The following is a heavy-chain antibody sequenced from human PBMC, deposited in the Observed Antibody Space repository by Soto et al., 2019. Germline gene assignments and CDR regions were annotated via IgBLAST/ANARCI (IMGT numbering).Heavy chain of an antibody. V-gene: IGHV1-69*02. J-gene: IGHJ6*01. Sequence: GASVKVSCKASGGTFSSNYNINWVRQAPGQGLEWMGRVIPIVAIAKYAQKFQGRVTITADKSTSTAYMELSSLRSEDTAVYYCARRSEVVTAIANAMDVWGQGTTVTVSS. D-gene: IGHD2-2*01. CDR2: VIPIVAIA. CDR3: ARRSEVVTAIANAMDV. CDR1: GGTFSSNYN.